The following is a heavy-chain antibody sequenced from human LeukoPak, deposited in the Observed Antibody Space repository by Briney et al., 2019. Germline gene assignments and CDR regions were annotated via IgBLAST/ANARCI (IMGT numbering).Heavy chain of an antibody. D-gene: IGHD3-10*01. CDR3: SSHYGPGPV. CDR2: IHPGTGDT. V-gene: IGHV1-2*02. J-gene: IGHJ4*02. Sequence: ASVRVSCKALGYSFRDHHVIWVRQAPGQGLEWMGWIHPGTGDTKFGQNFQGRLAMTWDTSITTAYMDLIELTSDDTAVYYCSSHYGPGPVWGQGTLVTASS. CDR1: GYSFRDHH.